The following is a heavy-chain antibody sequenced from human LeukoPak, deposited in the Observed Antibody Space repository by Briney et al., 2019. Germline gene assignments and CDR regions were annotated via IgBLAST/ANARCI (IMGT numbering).Heavy chain of an antibody. CDR1: GGTFSSYA. D-gene: IGHD3-22*01. J-gene: IGHJ4*02. CDR2: IIPIFGTA. CDR3: ATHYDSSSYYGSYFDY. V-gene: IGHV1-69*05. Sequence: SVKVSCKASGGTFSSYAISWVRQAPGQGLEWMGGIIPIFGTANYAQKFQGRVTITTDESTSTAYMELSSLRSEDTAVYYCATHYDSSSYYGSYFDYWGQGTLVTVSS.